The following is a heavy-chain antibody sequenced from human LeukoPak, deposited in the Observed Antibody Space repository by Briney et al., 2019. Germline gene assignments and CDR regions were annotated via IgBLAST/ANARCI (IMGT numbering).Heavy chain of an antibody. CDR2: IYYSGST. CDR3: ARSKVGFLFDY. J-gene: IGHJ4*02. CDR1: GGSISSYY. V-gene: IGHV4-59*01. Sequence: SETLSLTCTVSGGSISSYYWSWIRQPPGKGLEWIGYIYYSGSTNYNPSLQSRVAISVDPSKNQFSLKLSSVTAADTAVYYCARSKVGFLFDYWGQGTLVTVSS. D-gene: IGHD3-10*01.